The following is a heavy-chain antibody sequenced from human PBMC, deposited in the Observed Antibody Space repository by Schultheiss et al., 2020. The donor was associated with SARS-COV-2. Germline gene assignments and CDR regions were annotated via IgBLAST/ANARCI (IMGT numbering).Heavy chain of an antibody. CDR1: GGSIRNSSYY. D-gene: IGHD5-12*01. J-gene: IGHJ6*02. Sequence: SETLSLTCTVSGGSIRNSSYYWGWIRQPPGKGLEWIGYIYYSGSTNYNPSLKSQVTIPVDTSKNQFSLKLGSMTAADTAVYYCARGEYSGYYGMDVWGQGNTVTVAS. CDR3: ARGEYSGYYGMDV. V-gene: IGHV4-61*05. CDR2: IYYSGST.